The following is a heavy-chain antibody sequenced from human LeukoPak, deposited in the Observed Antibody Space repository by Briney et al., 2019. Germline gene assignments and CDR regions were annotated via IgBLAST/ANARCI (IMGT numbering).Heavy chain of an antibody. CDR2: IYSGGST. J-gene: IGHJ3*02. Sequence: GGSLRLSCAASGFTVSSNYMSWVRQAPGKGLEWVSVIYSGGSTYYADSVKGRFAISRDNSKNTLYLQMNSLRAEDTAVYYCASENYIPAAGTVSAFDIWGQGTMVTVSS. V-gene: IGHV3-53*01. CDR3: ASENYIPAAGTVSAFDI. D-gene: IGHD6-13*01. CDR1: GFTVSSNY.